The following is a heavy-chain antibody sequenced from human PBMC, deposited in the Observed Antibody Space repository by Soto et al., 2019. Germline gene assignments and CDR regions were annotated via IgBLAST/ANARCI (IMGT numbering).Heavy chain of an antibody. CDR2: INHSGST. D-gene: IGHD5-12*01. J-gene: IGHJ3*02. CDR3: ARGKWLRSSFDI. V-gene: IGHV4-34*01. CDR1: GGSFSGYY. Sequence: QVQLQQWGAGLLKPSETLSLTCAVYGGSFSGYYWSWIRQPPGKGLEWIGEINHSGSTNYNPSLKSRVTISVDTSKIQFSLKLSSVTAADTAVYYCARGKWLRSSFDIWGQGTMVTVSS.